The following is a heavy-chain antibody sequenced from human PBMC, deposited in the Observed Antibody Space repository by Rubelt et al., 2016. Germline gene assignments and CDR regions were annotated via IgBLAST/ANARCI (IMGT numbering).Heavy chain of an antibody. D-gene: IGHD3-3*01. CDR2: INHSGST. CDR3: ARVRALRFRSPEVAFDI. V-gene: IGHV4-34*01. Sequence: QVQQQQWGAGLLKPSETLSLTCAVYGGSFSGYYWSWIRQPPGKGLEWIGEINHSGSTNYNPSLKSRVTISVDTSKNQFSLKLSPVTAADTAVYYCARVRALRFRSPEVAFDIWGQGTMVTVSS. CDR1: GGSFSGYY. J-gene: IGHJ3*02.